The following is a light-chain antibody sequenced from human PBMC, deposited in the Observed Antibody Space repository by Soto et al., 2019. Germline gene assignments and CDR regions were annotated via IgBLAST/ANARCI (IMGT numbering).Light chain of an antibody. CDR3: NSYTSSSTLL. CDR2: DVS. Sequence: QSVLTQPASVSVSPGQSITISCTGTSSDVGGYNYVSWYQQHPGKAPKLMIYDVSNRPSGVSNRFSGSKSGNTASLTISGLQAEDEADYYCNSYTSSSTLLFGGGTKLTVL. CDR1: SSDVGGYNY. V-gene: IGLV2-14*01. J-gene: IGLJ2*01.